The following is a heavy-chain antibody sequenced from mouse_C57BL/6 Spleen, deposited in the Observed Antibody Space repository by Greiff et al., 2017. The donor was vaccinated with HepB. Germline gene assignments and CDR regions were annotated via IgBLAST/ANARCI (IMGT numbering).Heavy chain of an antibody. CDR3: ARSHYYGSSYDYYAMDY. V-gene: IGHV1-55*01. Sequence: QVQLQQPGAELVKPGASVKMSCKASGYTFTSYWITWVKQRPGQGLEWIGDIYPGSGSTNYNEKFKSKATLTVDTSSSTAYMQLSSLTSEDSAVYYCARSHYYGSSYDYYAMDYWGQGTTLTVSS. J-gene: IGHJ2*01. CDR1: GYTFTSYW. CDR2: IYPGSGST. D-gene: IGHD1-1*01.